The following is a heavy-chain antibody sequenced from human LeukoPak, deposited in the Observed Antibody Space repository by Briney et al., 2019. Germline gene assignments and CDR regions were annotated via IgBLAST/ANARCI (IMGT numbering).Heavy chain of an antibody. CDR2: ISGSGGST. D-gene: IGHD5-24*01. CDR3: AKDPRVGSRVATPCH. Sequence: GGSLTLSCAASGFTFSSYAMSWVRQAPGKGLAWVSAISGSGGSTYYADSVKGRFTISRDNSKSTLFLQMDSLRAEDTAVYYCAKDPRVGSRVATPCHWGQGTLVTVSS. J-gene: IGHJ4*02. V-gene: IGHV3-23*01. CDR1: GFTFSSYA.